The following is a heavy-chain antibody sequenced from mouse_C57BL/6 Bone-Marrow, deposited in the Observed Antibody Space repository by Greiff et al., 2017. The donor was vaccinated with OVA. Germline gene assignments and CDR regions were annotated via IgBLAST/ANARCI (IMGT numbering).Heavy chain of an antibody. V-gene: IGHV1-20*01. CDR1: GYSFTGYF. CDR3: ARNILIYYGYDAWFAY. J-gene: IGHJ3*01. D-gene: IGHD2-2*01. Sequence: VQLKESGPELVKPGDSVKISCKASGYSFTGYFMNWVMQSHGKSLEWIGRINPYNGDHFYNQKFKGKATLTVDQSSSTAHMELRSLTSEDSAVDYCARNILIYYGYDAWFAYWGQGTLVTVSA. CDR2: INPYNGDH.